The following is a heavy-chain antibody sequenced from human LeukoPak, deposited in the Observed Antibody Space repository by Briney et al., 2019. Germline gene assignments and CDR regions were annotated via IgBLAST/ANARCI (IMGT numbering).Heavy chain of an antibody. V-gene: IGHV3-53*01. CDR2: IYSGGST. Sequence: GSLRLSCAASGFTVSSNYMSWVRQAPGKGLEWVSVIYSGGSTYYADSVKGRFTISRDNSKNTLYLQMNSLRAEDTAVYYCARDRLLYGDSRNYYYGMDVWGQGTTVTVSS. J-gene: IGHJ6*02. CDR3: ARDRLLYGDSRNYYYGMDV. CDR1: GFTVSSNY. D-gene: IGHD4-17*01.